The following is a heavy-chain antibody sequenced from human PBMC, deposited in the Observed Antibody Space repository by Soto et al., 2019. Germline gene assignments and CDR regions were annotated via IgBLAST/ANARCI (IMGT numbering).Heavy chain of an antibody. CDR1: GYTFTGYY. J-gene: IGHJ5*02. V-gene: IGHV1-2*04. CDR2: INPNSGGT. D-gene: IGHD6-13*01. CDR3: ARGGYSSSWPYNWFAP. Sequence: VASVKVSCKASGYTFTGYYMHWVRQAPGQGLEWMGWINPNSGGTNYAQKFQGWVTMTRDTSISTAYMELSRLRSDDTAVYYCARGGYSSSWPYNWFAPWGQGTLVTVSS.